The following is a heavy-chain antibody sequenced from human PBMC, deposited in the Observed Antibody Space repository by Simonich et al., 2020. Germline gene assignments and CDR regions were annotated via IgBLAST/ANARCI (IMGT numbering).Heavy chain of an antibody. J-gene: IGHJ1*01. CDR3: ARGLRVAAAGTAFQH. CDR1: GGSFSGYY. V-gene: IGHV4-34*01. D-gene: IGHD6-13*01. Sequence: QVQLQQWGAGLLKPSETLSLTCAVYGGSFSGYYWSWIRQPPGKGLEWIGEINHRESTNYNPSLTSRVTISVDPSKNQFSLKLSSVTAEDTAVYYCARGLRVAAAGTAFQHWGQGTLVTVSS. CDR2: INHREST.